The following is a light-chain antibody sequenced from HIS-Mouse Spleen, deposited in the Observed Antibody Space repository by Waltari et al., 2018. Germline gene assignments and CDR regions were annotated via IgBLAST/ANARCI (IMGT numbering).Light chain of an antibody. V-gene: IGKV3-20*01. CDR2: GAS. CDR1: QSVSSSY. J-gene: IGKJ4*01. CDR3: QQYGSSPLT. Sequence: EIVLTQSPGTLSFSPGERATLPCRASQSVSSSYLAWYQQKPGQAPRLLIYGASSRATDIPDRFSGSGSGTDFTLTISRLEPEDFAVYYCQQYGSSPLTFGGGTKVEIK.